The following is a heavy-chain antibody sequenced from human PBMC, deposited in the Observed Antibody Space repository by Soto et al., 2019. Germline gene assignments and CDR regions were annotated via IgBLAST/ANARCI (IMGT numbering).Heavy chain of an antibody. Sequence: GASVKVSCKASGYTFTNFGVTWVRRAPGQGLEWMGWISAYTDTPNYAQKFQGRVTMTIDTSTSTAYMDLRSPTSDDTAVYYCAGVIPGVGAWFDPWGQGTLVTVSS. V-gene: IGHV1-18*01. CDR1: GYTFTNFG. D-gene: IGHD2-2*01. J-gene: IGHJ5*02. CDR3: AGVIPGVGAWFDP. CDR2: ISAYTDTP.